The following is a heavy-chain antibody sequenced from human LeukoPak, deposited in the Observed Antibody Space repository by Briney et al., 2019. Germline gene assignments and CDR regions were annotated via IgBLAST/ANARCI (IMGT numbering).Heavy chain of an antibody. Sequence: GGSLRLSCAASGFTFSSYGMHWVRQAPGKGLEWVAVISYDGSNKYYADSVKGRFTISRDNSKNTLYLQMNSLRAEDTALYYCAKDGNIAVDYYMDVWGKGTTVTVSS. V-gene: IGHV3-30*18. J-gene: IGHJ6*03. CDR1: GFTFSSYG. CDR2: ISYDGSNK. D-gene: IGHD6-19*01. CDR3: AKDGNIAVDYYMDV.